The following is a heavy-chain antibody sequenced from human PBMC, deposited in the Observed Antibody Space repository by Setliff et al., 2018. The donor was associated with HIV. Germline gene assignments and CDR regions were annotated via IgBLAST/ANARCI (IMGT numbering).Heavy chain of an antibody. CDR1: GDSISSNNYY. Sequence: SETLSLTCTVSGDSISSNNYYWGWIRQPPGKGPEWIGSIFYSETVYYGGRAYYSPSLKSRVTISVDTSKNQFSLSLTSVTAADTAVYYCARGVPLLPPHYWGQGTLVTVSS. CDR3: ARGVPLLPPHY. J-gene: IGHJ4*02. V-gene: IGHV4-39*07. CDR2: IFYSETVYYGGRA. D-gene: IGHD2-21*02.